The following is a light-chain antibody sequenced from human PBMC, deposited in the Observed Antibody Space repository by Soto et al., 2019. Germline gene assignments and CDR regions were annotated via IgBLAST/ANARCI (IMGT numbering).Light chain of an antibody. CDR1: SRYVGGYNY. V-gene: IGLV2-14*01. CDR3: SSYTSSSTRV. CDR2: EVS. J-gene: IGLJ3*02. Sequence: QSALTQPASVSGSPGQSITISCTGTSRYVGGYNYVSWYQQHPGKAPKLMIYEVSNRPSGVSNRFSGSKSGNTASLTISGLQAEDEADYYCSSYTSSSTRVFGGGTKVTVL.